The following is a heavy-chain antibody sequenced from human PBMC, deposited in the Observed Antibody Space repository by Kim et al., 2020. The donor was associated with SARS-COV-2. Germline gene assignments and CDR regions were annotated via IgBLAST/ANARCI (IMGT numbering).Heavy chain of an antibody. CDR1: GFTFNNYA. V-gene: IGHV3-23*01. J-gene: IGHJ1*01. CDR2: IRDSGGST. CDR3: AKVTSGNSGWFEYFQH. D-gene: IGHD6-19*01. Sequence: GSLRLSCAASGFTFNNYAMSWVRQAPGKGLEWVSGIRDSGGSTKYADSVKGRFSISRDNSKNTLYLQMDSLRAEDTAVYYCAKVTSGNSGWFEYFQHWGQGTLVTVSS.